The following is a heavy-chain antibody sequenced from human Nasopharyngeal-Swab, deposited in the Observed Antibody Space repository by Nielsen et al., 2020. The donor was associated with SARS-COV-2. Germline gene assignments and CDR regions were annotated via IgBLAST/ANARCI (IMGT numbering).Heavy chain of an antibody. D-gene: IGHD6-13*01. J-gene: IGHJ6*02. Sequence: SETPSLTCTVSGGPISSYYWSWIRQPAGKGLEWIGRIYTTGSTNYNPSLKSRVTMSVDTSKNQFSLKLSSVTAADTAVYYCARGEIAAAGDYYYYYGMDVWGQGTTVTVSS. CDR1: GGPISSYY. V-gene: IGHV4-4*07. CDR3: ARGEIAAAGDYYYYYGMDV. CDR2: IYTTGST.